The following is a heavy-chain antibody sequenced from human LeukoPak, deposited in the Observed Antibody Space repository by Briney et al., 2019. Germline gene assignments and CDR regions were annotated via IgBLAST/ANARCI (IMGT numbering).Heavy chain of an antibody. CDR2: IKFDGTEK. CDR1: GFTFSDSW. Sequence: HPGGSLRLSCAASGFTFSDSWMTWVRQAPGKGLEWVATIKFDGTEKQYVDSVKGRFSISRDNAEKSLFLQMQSLRPEDTAVYYCARGGHYSGCFDFWGQGTLVTVSS. V-gene: IGHV3-7*01. CDR3: ARGGHYSGCFDF. D-gene: IGHD2-8*01. J-gene: IGHJ4*02.